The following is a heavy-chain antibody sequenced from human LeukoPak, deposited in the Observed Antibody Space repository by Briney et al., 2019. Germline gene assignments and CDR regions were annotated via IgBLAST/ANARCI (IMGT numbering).Heavy chain of an antibody. Sequence: VASVKVSCKASGYIFSNYGINWVRQAPGQGLEWMGRISDYNGNTNYAQKLQGRVTMTTDTSTTTAYMELRSLRSDDTAVYYCARDLDEVIVGGWDYWGYGTLLTVSS. CDR2: ISDYNGNT. CDR1: GYIFSNYG. CDR3: ARDLDEVIVGGWDY. D-gene: IGHD3-22*01. V-gene: IGHV1-18*01. J-gene: IGHJ4*01.